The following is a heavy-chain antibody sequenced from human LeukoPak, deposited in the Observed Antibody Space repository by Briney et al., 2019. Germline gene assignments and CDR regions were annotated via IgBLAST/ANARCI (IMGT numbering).Heavy chain of an antibody. CDR3: ARGEGYSYGALSY. J-gene: IGHJ4*02. Sequence: ASVKVSCKASGYTLTGYYMYWVRQAPGQGLEWMGWINPNSGGTNYAQKFQGRVTMTRDTSISTAYKELSRLRSDDTAVYYCARGEGYSYGALSYWGQGTLVTVSS. CDR1: GYTLTGYY. CDR2: INPNSGGT. V-gene: IGHV1-2*02. D-gene: IGHD5-18*01.